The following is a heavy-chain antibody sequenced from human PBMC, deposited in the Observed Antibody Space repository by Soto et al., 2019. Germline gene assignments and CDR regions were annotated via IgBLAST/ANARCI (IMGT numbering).Heavy chain of an antibody. Sequence: ASVKVSCKASGGTFSSYAISWVRQAPGQGLEWMGGIIPIFGTANYAQKFQGRVTITADESTSTAYMELSSLRSEDTAMYYCAKSRDYYYGMDVWGQGTTVTVSS. V-gene: IGHV1-69*13. CDR1: GGTFSSYA. CDR3: AKSRDYYYGMDV. CDR2: IIPIFGTA. J-gene: IGHJ6*02.